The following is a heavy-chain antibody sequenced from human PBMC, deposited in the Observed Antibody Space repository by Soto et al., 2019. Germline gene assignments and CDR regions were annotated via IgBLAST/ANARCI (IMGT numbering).Heavy chain of an antibody. Sequence: PGESLKISCEGSGYSFISYWIGWVRQMPGKGLEWMGIISPGDSDTRYSPSFRGQVTISADKSTSTAYLQWSSLKASDTAIYYCARLYAGGFDYWGQGALVTVSS. CDR1: GYSFISYW. J-gene: IGHJ4*02. D-gene: IGHD2-2*01. CDR2: ISPGDSDT. CDR3: ARLYAGGFDY. V-gene: IGHV5-51*01.